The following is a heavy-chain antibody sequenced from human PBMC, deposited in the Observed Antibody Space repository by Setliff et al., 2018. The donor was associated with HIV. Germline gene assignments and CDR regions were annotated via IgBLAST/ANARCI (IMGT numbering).Heavy chain of an antibody. Sequence: GGSLRLSCAASGFTFDDYGMSWVRQAPGEGLEWVSGINWDGSGTAYADPIKGRLTTSRDNAKNSLYLQMSSLRAEDTAFYYCARQRNYAADGWYLDLWGRGTLVTVSS. J-gene: IGHJ2*01. CDR1: GFTFDDYG. CDR3: ARQRNYAADGWYLDL. CDR2: INWDGSGT. D-gene: IGHD1-7*01. V-gene: IGHV3-20*04.